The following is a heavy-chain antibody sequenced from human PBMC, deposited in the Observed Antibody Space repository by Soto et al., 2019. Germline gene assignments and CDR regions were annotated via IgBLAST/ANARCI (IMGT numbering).Heavy chain of an antibody. Sequence: QVQLQQWGAGLLKPSETLSLTCAVYGGSFSGYYWTWIRQSPEKGLEWIGEVNHSGTTYYNPSLKTRVTISVHPPKNQFSLKMSSVTATDTDVYYCARGIGYCSSIHCYSSRRLRFDSWGQGTLVTVSS. CDR1: GGSFSGYY. CDR2: VNHSGTT. J-gene: IGHJ5*01. V-gene: IGHV4-34*01. D-gene: IGHD2-2*01. CDR3: ARGIGYCSSIHCYSSRRLRFDS.